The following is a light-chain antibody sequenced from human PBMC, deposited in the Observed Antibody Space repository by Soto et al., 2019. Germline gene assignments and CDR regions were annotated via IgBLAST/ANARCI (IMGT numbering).Light chain of an antibody. Sequence: EIVMTQSPATLAVSPGERATLSCRASQSVDGNLAWYQQKPDQAPRLLIYGASTRATGIPDRFSGSGSGTEFTLTISSLQSEDFAVYYCQQYNNWPLYTFGQGTKLEI. CDR3: QQYNNWPLYT. CDR2: GAS. CDR1: QSVDGN. J-gene: IGKJ2*01. V-gene: IGKV3-15*01.